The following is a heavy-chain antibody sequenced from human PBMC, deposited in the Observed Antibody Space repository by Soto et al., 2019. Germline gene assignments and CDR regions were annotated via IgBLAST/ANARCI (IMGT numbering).Heavy chain of an antibody. J-gene: IGHJ4*02. CDR3: ARDDILTGYYRSCFDY. V-gene: IGHV4-31*03. CDR1: GGSISSGVYY. Sequence: SETLSLTCTVSGGSISSGVYYWSWIRQHPGKGLEWIGYIYYSGSTYYNPSLKSRVTISVDTSKNQFSLKLTSVTAADTAVYYFARDDILTGYYRSCFDYRGQGTLVTVSS. CDR2: IYYSGST. D-gene: IGHD3-9*01.